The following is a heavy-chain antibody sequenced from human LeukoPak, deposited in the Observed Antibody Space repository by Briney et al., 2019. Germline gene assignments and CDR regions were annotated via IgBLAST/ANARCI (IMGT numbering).Heavy chain of an antibody. CDR1: GYSFPSYW. D-gene: IGHD4-17*01. CDR2: IYPGHSDT. J-gene: IGHJ4*02. Sequence: GESLKISCKGSGYSFPSYWIGWVRQMPGKGLEWMGIIYPGHSDTIHSPSFQGQVTISADKSIYTAYLQWSSLKASDTAMYYCARRYGDYGIDYWGQGTLVTLFS. CDR3: ARRYGDYGIDY. V-gene: IGHV5-51*01.